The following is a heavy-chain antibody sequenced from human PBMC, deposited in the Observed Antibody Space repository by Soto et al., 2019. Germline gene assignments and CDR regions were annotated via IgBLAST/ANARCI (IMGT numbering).Heavy chain of an antibody. CDR2: IIPIFGTA. J-gene: IGHJ6*02. CDR1: GGTFSSYA. CDR3: ARSQGGSSSLDIYYYYYYGMDV. Sequence: QVQLVQSGAEVKKPGSSVKVSCKAPGGTFSSYAISWVRQAPGQGLEWMGGIIPIFGTANYAQKVQGRVTIPADESTSTGYMELSSLRSEDTAVYYCARSQGGSSSLDIYYYYYYGMDVWGQGTTVTVSS. V-gene: IGHV1-69*01. D-gene: IGHD2-15*01.